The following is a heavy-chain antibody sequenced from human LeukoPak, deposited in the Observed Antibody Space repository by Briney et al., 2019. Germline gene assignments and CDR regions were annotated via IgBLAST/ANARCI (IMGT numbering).Heavy chain of an antibody. CDR1: GFTFSSYW. V-gene: IGHV3-74*03. CDR2: INSDGSSI. D-gene: IGHD5-12*01. J-gene: IGHJ4*02. CDR3: AREGRVSGYDFDC. Sequence: GGSLRLSCAASGFTFSSYWMHWVRQAPGKGLVWVSRINSDGSSITYADSVKGRFTISRDNSKNTLYLQMNSLRVEDTAVYYCAREGRVSGYDFDCWGQGTLVTVSS.